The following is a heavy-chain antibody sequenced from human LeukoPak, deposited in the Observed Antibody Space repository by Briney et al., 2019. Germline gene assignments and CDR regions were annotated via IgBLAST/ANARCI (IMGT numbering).Heavy chain of an antibody. D-gene: IGHD5-18*01. Sequence: SETLSLTCTVSGGSISSYYWSWIRQPPGKGLEWIGYIYYSGSTNYNPSLKSRVTISVDTSKNQFSLNLSSVTAADTAVYYCARHTAMVNCFDFWGQGTLVTVSS. CDR3: ARHTAMVNCFDF. V-gene: IGHV4-59*01. J-gene: IGHJ4*02. CDR2: IYYSGST. CDR1: GGSISSYY.